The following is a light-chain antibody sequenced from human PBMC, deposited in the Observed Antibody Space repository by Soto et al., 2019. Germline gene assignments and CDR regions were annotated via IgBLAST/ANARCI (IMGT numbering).Light chain of an antibody. Sequence: DIQMTQSPSTLSASVGDRVTITCRASQSISSWLAWYQQKPGKAPKLLIYDASSLESGVPSRFSGSGSGTDFTLTISSLQPEDFATYYCLQDYNYPTFGQGTRLEIK. J-gene: IGKJ5*01. V-gene: IGKV1-5*01. CDR1: QSISSW. CDR2: DAS. CDR3: LQDYNYPT.